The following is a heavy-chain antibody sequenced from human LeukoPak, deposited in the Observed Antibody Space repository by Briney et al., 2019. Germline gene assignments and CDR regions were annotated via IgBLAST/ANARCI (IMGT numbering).Heavy chain of an antibody. CDR1: GFTFSSYG. D-gene: IGHD3-3*01. CDR2: IPYDGSNK. CDR3: AKDSNYDFWSGYYYFDY. J-gene: IGHJ4*02. Sequence: GRSLRLSCAASGFTFSSYGMHWVRQAPGKGLEWVAVIPYDGSNKYYADSVKGRFTISRDNSKNTLYLQMNSLRAEDTAVYYCAKDSNYDFWSGYYYFDYWGQGTLVTVSS. V-gene: IGHV3-30*18.